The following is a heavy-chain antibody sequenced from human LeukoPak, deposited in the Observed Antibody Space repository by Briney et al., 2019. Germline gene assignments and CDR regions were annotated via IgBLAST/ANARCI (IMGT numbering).Heavy chain of an antibody. D-gene: IGHD6-19*01. CDR2: ISSSGSTI. Sequence: PGGPLRLSCAASGFTFSSYEMNWVRQAPGKGLEWVSYISSSGSTIYYADSVKGRFTISRGNAKNSLYLQMNSLRAEDTAVYYCAKVAVVLNYFDYWGQGTLVTVSS. CDR3: AKVAVVLNYFDY. J-gene: IGHJ4*02. V-gene: IGHV3-48*03. CDR1: GFTFSSYE.